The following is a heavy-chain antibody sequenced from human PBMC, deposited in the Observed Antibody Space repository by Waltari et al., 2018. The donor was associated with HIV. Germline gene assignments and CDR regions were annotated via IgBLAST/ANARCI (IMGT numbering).Heavy chain of an antibody. CDR1: GFTFSSYG. CDR3: AKEVVTHYYYYGMDV. Sequence: QVQLVASGGGVVQPGRSLRLSCAASGFTFSSYGMHWVRQAPGKGLEWVAVISYDGSNKYYADSVKGRFTISRDNSKNTLYLQMNSLRAEDTAVYYCAKEVVTHYYYYGMDVWGQGTTVTVSS. D-gene: IGHD2-21*02. V-gene: IGHV3-30*18. J-gene: IGHJ6*02. CDR2: ISYDGSNK.